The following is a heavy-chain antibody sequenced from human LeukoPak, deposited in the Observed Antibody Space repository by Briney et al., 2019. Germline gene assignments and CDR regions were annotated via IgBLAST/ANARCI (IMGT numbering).Heavy chain of an antibody. CDR2: IYYSGST. CDR1: GGSISSYY. J-gene: IGHJ5*02. CDR3: AGGGDGQGLASFSNGFDP. Sequence: SETLSLTCTVSGGSISSYYWSWIRQPPGKGLEWIGYIYYSGSTNYNPSLKSRVTISVDTSKNQFSLKLISVTAAARAVYYCAGGGDGQGLASFSNGFDPWGQGTLVTVSS. V-gene: IGHV4-59*01. D-gene: IGHD6-19*01.